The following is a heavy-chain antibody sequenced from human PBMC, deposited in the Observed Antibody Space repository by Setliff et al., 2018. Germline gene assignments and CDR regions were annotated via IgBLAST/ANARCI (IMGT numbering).Heavy chain of an antibody. V-gene: IGHV4-39*01. CDR2: IYYSGST. CDR3: ARRSPAYYSDSSGYFYDTSPYMDV. J-gene: IGHJ6*03. CDR1: GGSVSSSAYY. D-gene: IGHD3-22*01. Sequence: SETLSLTCIVSGGSVSSSAYYWAWIRRSPGKGLEWLGSIYYSGSTSYNLSLKSRLSISVDTSKNQFSLKLSSVTAADTAVYYCARRSPAYYSDSSGYFYDTSPYMDVWGKGTTVTVSS.